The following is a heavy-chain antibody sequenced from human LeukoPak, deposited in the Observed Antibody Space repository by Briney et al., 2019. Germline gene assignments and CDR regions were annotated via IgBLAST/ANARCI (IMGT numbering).Heavy chain of an antibody. J-gene: IGHJ6*03. D-gene: IGHD1-26*01. CDR3: ARLEWELLAYYYMDV. V-gene: IGHV5-51*01. CDR2: IYPGDSDT. Sequence: LGESLKISCKGSGYSFTSYWIGWVRQMPGKGLEWMGIIYPGDSDTRYSPSFQGQVTISADKSISTAYLQWSSLKASDTAMYYCARLEWELLAYYYMDVWGKGTTVTVSS. CDR1: GYSFTSYW.